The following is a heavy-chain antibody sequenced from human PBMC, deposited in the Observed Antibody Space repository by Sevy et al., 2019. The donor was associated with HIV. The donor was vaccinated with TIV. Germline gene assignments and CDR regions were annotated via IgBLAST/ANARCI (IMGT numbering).Heavy chain of an antibody. V-gene: IGHV3-23*01. CDR1: GFTFSSYA. D-gene: IGHD2-15*01. CDR3: AKANCSGGSCYDY. CDR2: ISGSGGST. Sequence: GGSLRLSCVASGFTFSSYAMSWVRQAPGKGLEWVSAISGSGGSTYYADSVKGRFTISRDNSKNTLYLQMNSLRAEDTAVYYCAKANCSGGSCYDYWGQGTLVTVSS. J-gene: IGHJ4*02.